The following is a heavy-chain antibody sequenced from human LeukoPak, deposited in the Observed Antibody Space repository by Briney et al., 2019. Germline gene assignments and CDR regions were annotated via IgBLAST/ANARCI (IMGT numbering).Heavy chain of an antibody. J-gene: IGHJ5*02. Sequence: SETLSLTCAVYGGSFSGYYWSWIRQPPGKGLEWIGEINHSGSTNYNPSLKSRVTISVDTSKNQFSLKLSSVTAADTAVYYCARLVPYYYDSSGYPNWFDPWGQGTLVTVSS. CDR2: INHSGST. CDR3: ARLVPYYYDSSGYPNWFDP. V-gene: IGHV4-34*01. CDR1: GGSFSGYY. D-gene: IGHD3-22*01.